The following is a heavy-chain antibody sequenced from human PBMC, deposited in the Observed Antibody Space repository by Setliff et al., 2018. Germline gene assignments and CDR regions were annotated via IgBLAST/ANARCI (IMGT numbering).Heavy chain of an antibody. D-gene: IGHD2-2*01. J-gene: IGHJ1*01. CDR2: INPGNGNT. CDR3: ARDKGYDSSTSCLGYFQH. CDR1: GYTFTDYA. V-gene: IGHV1-3*01. Sequence: ASVKVSCKASGYTFTDYAMHWVRQAPGQRLEWMGWINPGNGNTKYSQKFQGRVTITRDTSASTAYMELSSLRSEDTAVYYCARDKGYDSSTSCLGYFQHWGQGTLVTVSS.